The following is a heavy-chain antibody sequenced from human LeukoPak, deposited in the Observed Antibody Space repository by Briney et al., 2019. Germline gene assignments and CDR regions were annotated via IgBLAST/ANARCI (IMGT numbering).Heavy chain of an antibody. J-gene: IGHJ4*02. Sequence: PGGSLRLSCAASGFTFSSYSMTWVRQAPGKGLEWVSSISSSSSYIYYADSVKGRFTISRDNAKNSLYLQMNSLRAEDTAVYYCARGASGSYHFDYWGQGTLVTVSS. CDR1: GFTFSSYS. CDR3: ARGASGSYHFDY. V-gene: IGHV3-21*01. D-gene: IGHD1-26*01. CDR2: ISSSSSYI.